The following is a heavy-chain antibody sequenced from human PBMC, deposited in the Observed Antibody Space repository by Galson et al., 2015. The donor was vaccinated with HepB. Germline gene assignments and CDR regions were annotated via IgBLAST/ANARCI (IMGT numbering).Heavy chain of an antibody. Sequence: SLRLSCAASGFTFSNFWMSWVRQAPGKGLEWVANIKQDGSEKHYVDSVKGRFTISRDNVKNSLYLQMSSLRDEDTAVYYCARAIYGDGGSDALDIWGQGAMVTASS. J-gene: IGHJ3*02. V-gene: IGHV3-7*01. CDR3: ARAIYGDGGSDALDI. CDR2: IKQDGSEK. CDR1: GFTFSNFW. D-gene: IGHD4-17*01.